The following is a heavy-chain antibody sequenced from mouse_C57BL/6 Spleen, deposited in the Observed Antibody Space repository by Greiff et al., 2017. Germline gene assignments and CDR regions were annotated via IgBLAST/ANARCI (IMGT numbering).Heavy chain of an antibody. CDR3: VIHWESLYYYAREY. V-gene: IGHV10-1*01. Sequence: EVQLVESGGGLVQPKGSLKLSCAASGFSFTTYAMNWVRQAPGKGLEWVARIRSKSNNSATYYADSVKDRFTISRDESESMLYLQMNNLKTEDTAMEYWVIHWESLYYYAREYWGQGTSGTVSS. CDR2: IRSKSNNSAT. D-gene: IGHD4-1*01. CDR1: GFSFTTYA. J-gene: IGHJ4*01.